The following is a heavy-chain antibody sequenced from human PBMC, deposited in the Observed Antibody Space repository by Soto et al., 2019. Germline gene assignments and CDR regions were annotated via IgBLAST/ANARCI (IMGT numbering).Heavy chain of an antibody. D-gene: IGHD1-26*01. Sequence: PGGSLRLSCAASGFTVSSNYMSWVRQAPGKGLEWVSVIYSGGSTYYADSVKGRLTISRDSSKNTLYLQMNSLRAEDTAVYYCASSPGGELPNYYYYYGMDVWGQGTTVTVSS. J-gene: IGHJ6*02. V-gene: IGHV3-53*01. CDR1: GFTVSSNY. CDR3: ASSPGGELPNYYYYYGMDV. CDR2: IYSGGST.